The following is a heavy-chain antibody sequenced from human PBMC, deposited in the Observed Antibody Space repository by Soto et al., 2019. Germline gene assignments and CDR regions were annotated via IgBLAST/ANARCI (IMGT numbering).Heavy chain of an antibody. Sequence: QVQLQESGPGLVKPSETLSLTCTVSGGSFSSYYWSWIRQPAGKGLEWIGRIYTSGSTNYNPSLKSRVTMSVDTSKNQFSLKLSSVTAADTAVYYCARGPEITLSSGWYYFDYWGQGTLVTVSS. J-gene: IGHJ4*02. CDR3: ARGPEITLSSGWYYFDY. CDR1: GGSFSSYY. CDR2: IYTSGST. V-gene: IGHV4-4*07. D-gene: IGHD6-19*01.